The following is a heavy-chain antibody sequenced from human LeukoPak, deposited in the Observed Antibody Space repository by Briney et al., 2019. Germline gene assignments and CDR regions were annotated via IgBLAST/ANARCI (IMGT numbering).Heavy chain of an antibody. CDR3: ARAPITSPFYFDY. J-gene: IGHJ4*02. V-gene: IGHV3-20*04. Sequence: GASLRLSCTASGFAFDKHGMSWVRLVPGKGLEWVAGINWCGGSTGYADTLRGRFTISRDNAKNSLYLQLDSLRAEDTALYYCARAPITSPFYFDYWGQGTLVTVSS. D-gene: IGHD2-2*01. CDR2: INWCGGST. CDR1: GFAFDKHG.